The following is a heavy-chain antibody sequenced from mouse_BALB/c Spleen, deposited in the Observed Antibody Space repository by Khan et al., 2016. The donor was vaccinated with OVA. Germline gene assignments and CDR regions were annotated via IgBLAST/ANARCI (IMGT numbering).Heavy chain of an antibody. CDR1: GYTFTDYA. CDR2: ISTYSGNT. D-gene: IGHD2-3*01. V-gene: IGHV1S137*01. CDR3: ARPAYDGYYDY. J-gene: IGHJ2*01. Sequence: QVQLQQPGPELVRPGVSVKISCKGPGYTFTDYAIYWVKQSHAKSLEWVGLISTYSGNTNYNQKFKVKATMTVDKSSSTAYMELARLTSEDSAIXYGARPAYDGYYDYWGQGTTLTVSS.